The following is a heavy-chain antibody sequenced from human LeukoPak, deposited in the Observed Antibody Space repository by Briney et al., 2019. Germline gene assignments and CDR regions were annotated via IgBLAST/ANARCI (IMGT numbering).Heavy chain of an antibody. J-gene: IGHJ4*02. CDR2: MNPNSGNT. D-gene: IGHD6-19*01. Sequence: ASVKVSCKASGYTFTSYDINWVRQATGQGLEWMGWMNPNSGNTGYAQKFQGSVTITRNTSISTAYMELSSLRSEDTAVYYCARGSRGIAVAGTLGYWGRGTLVTVSS. V-gene: IGHV1-8*03. CDR1: GYTFTSYD. CDR3: ARGSRGIAVAGTLGY.